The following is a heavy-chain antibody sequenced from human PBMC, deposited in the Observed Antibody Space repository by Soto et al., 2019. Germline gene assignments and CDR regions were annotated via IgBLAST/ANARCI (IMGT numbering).Heavy chain of an antibody. Sequence: PGESLKISCKGSGYSFTSYWIGWVRQMPGKGLEWMGIIYPGDSDTRYSPSFQGQVTISADKSISTAYLQWSSLKASDTDMYYCARLTPQILRGNWFDPWGQGTLVTVSS. CDR1: GYSFTSYW. CDR3: ARLTPQILRGNWFDP. J-gene: IGHJ5*02. CDR2: IYPGDSDT. V-gene: IGHV5-51*01. D-gene: IGHD2-15*01.